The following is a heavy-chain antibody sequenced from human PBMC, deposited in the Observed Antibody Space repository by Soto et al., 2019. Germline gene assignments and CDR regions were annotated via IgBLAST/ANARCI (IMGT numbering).Heavy chain of an antibody. J-gene: IGHJ5*02. CDR2: IYYSGST. D-gene: IGHD4-4*01. V-gene: IGHV4-31*03. Sequence: SETLSLTCTVSGGSISSGGYYWSWIRQHPGKGLEWIGYIYYSGSTYYNPSLKSRVTISVDTSKNQFSLKLSSVTAADTAVYYCARESRVPGNYELNWFDPWGQGTLVTVSS. CDR1: GGSISSGGYY. CDR3: ARESRVPGNYELNWFDP.